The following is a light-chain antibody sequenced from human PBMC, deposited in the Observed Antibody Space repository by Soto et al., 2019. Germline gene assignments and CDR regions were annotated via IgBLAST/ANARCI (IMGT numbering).Light chain of an antibody. CDR2: GAS. CDR3: QQYSNWPPYT. Sequence: EIVMTQSPATLSVSPGERVTLSCRASQSVGSKLAWYQQKPGQAPRLLIYGASARATGLLARFSGSGSGTEFTHTISRLQSEDFAVYYCQQYSNWPPYTFGQGTKLEIK. V-gene: IGKV3-15*01. J-gene: IGKJ2*01. CDR1: QSVGSK.